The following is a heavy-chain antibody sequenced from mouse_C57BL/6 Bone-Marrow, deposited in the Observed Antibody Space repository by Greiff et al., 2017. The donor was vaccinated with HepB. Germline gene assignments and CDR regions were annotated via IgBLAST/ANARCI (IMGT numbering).Heavy chain of an antibody. CDR1: GYTFTSYW. Sequence: VQLKQPGAELVKPGASVKMSCKASGYTFTSYWITWVKQRPGQGLEWIGDIYPGSGSTNYNEKFKSKATLTVDTSSSTAYMQLSSLTSEDSAVYYCARGGFYGYDGGDYWGQGTTLTVSS. CDR2: IYPGSGST. D-gene: IGHD2-2*01. V-gene: IGHV1-55*01. J-gene: IGHJ2*01. CDR3: ARGGFYGYDGGDY.